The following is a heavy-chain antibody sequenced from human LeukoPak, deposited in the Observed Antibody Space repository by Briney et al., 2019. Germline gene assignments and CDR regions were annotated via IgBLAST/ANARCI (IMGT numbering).Heavy chain of an antibody. CDR3: STILRFDY. J-gene: IGHJ4*02. Sequence: GGSLRLSCAASGFTFSSYWMSWVRQAPGRGLEWVANIKQDGSEKYYVDSVKGRFTISRDNAKNSLYLQMNSLRDEDTAVYYCSTILRFDYWGQGTLVTVSS. D-gene: IGHD5-12*01. CDR1: GFTFSSYW. V-gene: IGHV3-7*01. CDR2: IKQDGSEK.